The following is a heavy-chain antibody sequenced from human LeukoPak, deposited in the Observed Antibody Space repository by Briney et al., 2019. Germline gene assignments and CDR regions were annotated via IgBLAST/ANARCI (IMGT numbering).Heavy chain of an antibody. CDR1: GYTFTSYD. J-gene: IGHJ6*03. CDR3: ARGLGGYHYYYYYMDV. D-gene: IGHD3-16*01. V-gene: IGHV1-8*03. Sequence: ASVKVSCKASGYTFTSYDINWVRQATGQGLEWMGWMNPNSGNTGYAQKFQGRVTITRNTSISTAYMELSSLRSEDTAVYYCARGLGGYHYYYYYMDVWGKGTTVTVSS. CDR2: MNPNSGNT.